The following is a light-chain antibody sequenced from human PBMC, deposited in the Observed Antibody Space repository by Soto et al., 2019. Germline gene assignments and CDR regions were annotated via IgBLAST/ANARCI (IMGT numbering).Light chain of an antibody. J-gene: IGLJ1*01. V-gene: IGLV2-14*01. CDR3: SSYTSSSTLDYV. Sequence: HSALTQPASVSGSPGQSITISCTGTSSDVGGYNYVSWYQRHPGKAPKLMIYEVSNRPSGVSNRFSGSKSGNTAPLTISGLQAEDEADYYCSSYTSSSTLDYVFGTGTKLTVL. CDR1: SSDVGGYNY. CDR2: EVS.